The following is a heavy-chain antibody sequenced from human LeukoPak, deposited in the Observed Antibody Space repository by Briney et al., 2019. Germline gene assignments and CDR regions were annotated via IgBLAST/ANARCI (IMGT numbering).Heavy chain of an antibody. D-gene: IGHD1-26*01. CDR1: GGSISSSSYY. J-gene: IGHJ4*02. CDR2: IYYSGNT. CDR3: ARAWSYYYFDY. V-gene: IGHV4-39*01. Sequence: PSETLSLTCTVSGGSISSSSYYWGWIRQPPGKGLEWIGSIYYSGNTHYNPSLKSRVTISVDTSKNQFSLKLRSVTAADTAVYYCARAWSYYYFDYWGQGTLVTVSS.